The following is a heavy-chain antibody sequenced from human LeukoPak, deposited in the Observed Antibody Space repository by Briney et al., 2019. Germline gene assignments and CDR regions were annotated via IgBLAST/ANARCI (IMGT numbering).Heavy chain of an antibody. D-gene: IGHD5-18*01. V-gene: IGHV3-23*01. J-gene: IGHJ4*02. CDR2: ISGSGGST. CDR1: GFTFSSYE. CDR3: AKRGGGYSYGYFDD. Sequence: GGSLRLSCAASGFTFSSYEMSWVRQAPGKGLEWASGISGSGGSTFYADSVKGRFTISRDNSKNTLYLQMNSLRAEDTAVYYCAKRGGGYSYGYFDDWGQGTLVTVSS.